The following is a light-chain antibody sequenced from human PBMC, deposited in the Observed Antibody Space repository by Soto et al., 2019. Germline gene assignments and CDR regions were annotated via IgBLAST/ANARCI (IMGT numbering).Light chain of an antibody. Sequence: DIQMTQSPSTLSASIEDRVTNTCRASQSINTSLAWYQQKPGKAPNLLIYKASSLESGVPSRFSGSGSGTEFTFTISGLQPDDFATYYCQQSATYLRTFGQGTKV. CDR2: KAS. J-gene: IGKJ1*01. V-gene: IGKV1-5*03. CDR1: QSINTS. CDR3: QQSATYLRT.